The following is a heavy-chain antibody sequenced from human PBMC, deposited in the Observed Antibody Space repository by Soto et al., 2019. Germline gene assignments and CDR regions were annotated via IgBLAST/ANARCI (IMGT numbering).Heavy chain of an antibody. V-gene: IGHV3-30*18. CDR2: ISYDGSNK. D-gene: IGHD3-22*01. CDR1: GFTFSSYG. CDR3: ANWEYDSRGEGFTY. Sequence: GGSLRLSCAASGFTFSSYGMHWVRQAPGKGLEWVAVISYDGSNKYYVDSVKGRFTISRDNAKNSLYLQMNSLRAEDTAVYYCANWEYDSRGEGFTYWGQETLVPVSS. J-gene: IGHJ4*02.